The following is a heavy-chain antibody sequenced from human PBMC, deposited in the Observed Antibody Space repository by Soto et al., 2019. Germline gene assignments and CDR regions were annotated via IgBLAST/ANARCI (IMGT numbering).Heavy chain of an antibody. Sequence: GSLRLSCAASGFTFSSYSVNWVRQAPGKGLEWVSSISSSSSYIYYADSVKGRFTISRDNAKNSLYLQMNSLRAEDTAVYYCARMPGELSFDYWGQGTLVTVYS. J-gene: IGHJ4*02. CDR2: ISSSSSYI. CDR1: GFTFSSYS. V-gene: IGHV3-21*01. D-gene: IGHD1-26*01. CDR3: ARMPGELSFDY.